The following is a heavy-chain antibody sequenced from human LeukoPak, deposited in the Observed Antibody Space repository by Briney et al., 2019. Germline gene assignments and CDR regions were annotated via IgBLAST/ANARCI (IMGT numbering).Heavy chain of an antibody. V-gene: IGHV3-48*04. Sequence: GGSLRLSCAASGFTFSDYSMNWVRQAPGKGLEWISYIGIDSGNTNYADSVKGRFTISGDNAKNSLYLQMNSLRVEDTVVYYCARDYKYAFDNWGQGTLVTVSS. CDR2: IGIDSGNT. CDR3: ARDYKYAFDN. J-gene: IGHJ4*02. CDR1: GFTFSDYS. D-gene: IGHD5-24*01.